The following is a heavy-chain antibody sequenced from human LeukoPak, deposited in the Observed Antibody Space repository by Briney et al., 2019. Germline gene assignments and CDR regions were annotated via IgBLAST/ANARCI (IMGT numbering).Heavy chain of an antibody. CDR3: ARYYYDSSGYYGENYYYYMDV. D-gene: IGHD3-22*01. CDR1: GGSISSHS. CDR2: IYYSGST. J-gene: IGHJ6*03. Sequence: SQTRSPTWTVSGGSISSHSRSWIRQPPGEGMEWMGYIYYSGSTNYNPSLKHRVTMSVDTSKNQLSLKLSSVTAADTAVYYCARYYYDSSGYYGENYYYYMDVWGKGTTVTVSS. V-gene: IGHV4-59*11.